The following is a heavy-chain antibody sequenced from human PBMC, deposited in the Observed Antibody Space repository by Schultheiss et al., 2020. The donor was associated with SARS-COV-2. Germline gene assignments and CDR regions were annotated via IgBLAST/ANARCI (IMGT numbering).Heavy chain of an antibody. CDR3: ARHLVGATRGNWFDP. D-gene: IGHD1-26*01. Sequence: SETLSLTCTVSGGSISSYYWSWIRQPAGKGLEWIGRIYTSGSTNYNPSLKSRVTMSVDTSKNQFSLKLSSVTAADTAVYYCARHLVGATRGNWFDPWGQGTLVTVSS. CDR2: IYTSGST. CDR1: GGSISSYY. J-gene: IGHJ5*02. V-gene: IGHV4-4*07.